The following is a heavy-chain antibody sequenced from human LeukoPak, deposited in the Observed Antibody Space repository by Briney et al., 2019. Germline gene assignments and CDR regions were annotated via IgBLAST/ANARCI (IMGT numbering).Heavy chain of an antibody. CDR3: AKRNYYGSGGYRKINWFDP. V-gene: IGHV3-23*01. Sequence: GGSLRLSCAASGFTFSSYAMSWVRQAPGKGLEWVSAISGSGGSTYYADSVKGRFTISRDNSKSTLYLQMNSLRAEDTAVYYCAKRNYYGSGGYRKINWFDPWGQGTLVTVSS. CDR2: ISGSGGST. J-gene: IGHJ5*02. D-gene: IGHD3-10*01. CDR1: GFTFSSYA.